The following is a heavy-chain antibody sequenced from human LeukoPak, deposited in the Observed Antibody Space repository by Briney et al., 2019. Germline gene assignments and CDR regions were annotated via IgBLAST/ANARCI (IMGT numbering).Heavy chain of an antibody. D-gene: IGHD4-23*01. J-gene: IGHJ4*02. Sequence: GGSLRLSCAASGFTFSSYAMSWVRQAPGKGLEWVSAISGSGGSTYYADSVKGRFTISRDNSKNTLYLQMGSLRAEDMAVYYCARGGVRWYGGNWGVLPFDYWGQGTLVTVSS. CDR3: ARGGVRWYGGNWGVLPFDY. CDR2: ISGSGGST. CDR1: GFTFSSYA. V-gene: IGHV3-23*01.